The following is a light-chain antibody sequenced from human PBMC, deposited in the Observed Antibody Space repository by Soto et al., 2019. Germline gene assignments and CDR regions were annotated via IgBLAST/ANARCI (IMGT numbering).Light chain of an antibody. Sequence: EIVMTQSPATLSLSPGERATLSCRASQSVSSNVAWYQQIPGQTPRLLIYGASTRATDIPVRFSGSGSGTEFTLTISSLQSEDFAVYYCHQYDDGPYTFGQGTKVDIK. CDR1: QSVSSN. J-gene: IGKJ2*01. CDR2: GAS. V-gene: IGKV3-15*01. CDR3: HQYDDGPYT.